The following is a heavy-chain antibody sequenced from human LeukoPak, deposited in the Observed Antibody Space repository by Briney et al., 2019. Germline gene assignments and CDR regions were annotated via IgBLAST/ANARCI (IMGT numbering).Heavy chain of an antibody. CDR1: DGSITNYD. D-gene: IGHD6-13*01. V-gene: IGHV4-59*01. J-gene: IGHJ4*02. CDR3: ARVSLEEQLAVSY. Sequence: SETLSLTCTVSDGSITNYDWSWVRQPPGKGLEFIGHVHYSGTTNYNPSLRSRVTISIDTSKQHFFLKLKSVTAADTAVYYCARVSLEEQLAVSYWGQGTLVTVSS. CDR2: VHYSGTT.